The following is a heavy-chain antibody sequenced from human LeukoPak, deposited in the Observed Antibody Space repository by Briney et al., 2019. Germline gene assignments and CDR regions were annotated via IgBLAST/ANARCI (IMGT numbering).Heavy chain of an antibody. CDR3: TTRRPYCGGDCYLGPYYYYYGMDV. V-gene: IGHV3-15*01. CDR1: VFTFSNAW. Sequence: GGPLRLSCAASVFTFSNAWLSWVRQATGKGVECVGRIKSKTDGGTTDYAEPVKGRFTISRDDSKNTLYLQMNSLKTEDTAVYYCTTRRPYCGGDCYLGPYYYYYGMDVWGQGTTVTVSS. J-gene: IGHJ6*02. CDR2: IKSKTDGGTT. D-gene: IGHD2-21*02.